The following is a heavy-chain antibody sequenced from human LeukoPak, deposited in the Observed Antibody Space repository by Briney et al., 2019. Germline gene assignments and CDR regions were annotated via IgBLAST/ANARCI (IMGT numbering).Heavy chain of an antibody. CDR2: ISSSNSTM. V-gene: IGHV3-48*01. CDR3: AKDFRVREIVYYYYMDV. Sequence: GGSLTLSCAASGFTFSTHSMNWVRQAPGKGLEWVSYISSSNSTMHYADSVKGRFSISRDNVKNLLYLQMHSLRADDTAVYYCAKDFRVREIVYYYYMDVWGKGTAVTVS. D-gene: IGHD3-10*01. CDR1: GFTFSTHS. J-gene: IGHJ6*03.